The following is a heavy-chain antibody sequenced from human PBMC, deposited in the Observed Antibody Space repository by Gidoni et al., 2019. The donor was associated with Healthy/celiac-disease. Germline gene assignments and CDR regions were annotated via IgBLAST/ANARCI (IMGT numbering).Heavy chain of an antibody. CDR1: GDSVSSGSYY. D-gene: IGHD6-6*01. CDR2: IYYSGST. V-gene: IGHV4-61*01. J-gene: IGHJ6*03. CDR3: ARGRQLVMYYYYYMDV. Sequence: QVQLQESGPGLVKPSETLSLTCTVSGDSVSSGSYYWSWIRQPPGKGLEWIGYIYYSGSTNYNPSLKSRVTISVDTSKNQFSLKLSSVTAADTAVYYCARGRQLVMYYYYYMDVWGKGTTVTVSS.